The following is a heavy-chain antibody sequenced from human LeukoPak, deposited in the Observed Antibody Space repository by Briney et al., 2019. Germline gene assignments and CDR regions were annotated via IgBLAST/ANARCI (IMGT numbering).Heavy chain of an antibody. CDR2: IVVGSGNT. J-gene: IGHJ5*02. CDR3: AAGGIYYDSSGYLTTPPIDP. Sequence: SVKVSCKASGFSFTSSAVQWVRQARGQRLEWIGWIVVGSGNTNYVQEFQERVTISRDMSTSTAYMELSSLRSEDTAVYYCAAGGIYYDSSGYLTTPPIDPWGQGTLVTVSS. CDR1: GFSFTSSA. V-gene: IGHV1-58*01. D-gene: IGHD3-22*01.